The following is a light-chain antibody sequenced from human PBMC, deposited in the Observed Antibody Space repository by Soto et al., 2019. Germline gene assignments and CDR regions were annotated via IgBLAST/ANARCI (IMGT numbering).Light chain of an antibody. V-gene: IGKV3-20*01. CDR3: HHYGSSPYT. CDR1: QSLSGNY. J-gene: IGKJ2*01. CDR2: GVS. Sequence: EIVLTQSPGPLSLSPGERATLSCRASQSLSGNYLAWYQQKPGQAPRLLIFGVSSRATGIPDRFSGSGSGTDFTLTINRLEPEDVAGYYGHHYGSSPYTFGLGTKLEIK.